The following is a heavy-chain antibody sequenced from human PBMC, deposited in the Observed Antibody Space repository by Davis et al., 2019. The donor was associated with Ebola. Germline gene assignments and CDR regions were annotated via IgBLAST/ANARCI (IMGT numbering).Heavy chain of an antibody. V-gene: IGHV1-3*01. D-gene: IGHD7-27*01. Sequence: AASVKVSCKASGYTFTRYAMHWVRQAPGQRLEWMGWINAGNGNTKYSQKFQGRVTITRDTSASTAYMELSSLRSEDTAVYYCARARLGRDYGMDVWGQGTTVTVSS. CDR2: INAGNGNT. CDR1: GYTFTRYA. CDR3: ARARLGRDYGMDV. J-gene: IGHJ6*02.